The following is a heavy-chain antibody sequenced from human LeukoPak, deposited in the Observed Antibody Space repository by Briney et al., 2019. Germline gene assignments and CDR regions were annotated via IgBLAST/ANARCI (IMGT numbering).Heavy chain of an antibody. V-gene: IGHV3-9*01. CDR2: ISWNSGSI. Sequence: PGGSLRLSCAASGFTFDDYAMHWVRQAPGKGLEWVSGISWNSGSIGYADSVKGRFTISRDNAKNSLYLQMNSLRAEDTALHYCAKARSATIPSEAFDIWGQGTMVTVSS. J-gene: IGHJ3*02. CDR3: AKARSATIPSEAFDI. CDR1: GFTFDDYA. D-gene: IGHD5-24*01.